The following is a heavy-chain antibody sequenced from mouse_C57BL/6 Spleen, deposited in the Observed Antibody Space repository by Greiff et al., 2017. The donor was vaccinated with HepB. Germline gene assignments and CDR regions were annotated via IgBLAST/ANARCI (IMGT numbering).Heavy chain of an antibody. CDR1: GYTFTEYT. V-gene: IGHV1-62-2*01. CDR2: FYPGSGSI. J-gene: IGHJ4*01. CDR3: ARHVYDYDGFYYAMDY. D-gene: IGHD2-4*01. Sequence: QVQLKQSGAELVKPGASVKLSCKASGYTFTEYTIHWVKQRSGQGLEWIGWFYPGSGSIKYNEKFKDKATLTADKSSSTVYMELSRLTSEDSAVYFCARHVYDYDGFYYAMDYWGQGTSVTVSS.